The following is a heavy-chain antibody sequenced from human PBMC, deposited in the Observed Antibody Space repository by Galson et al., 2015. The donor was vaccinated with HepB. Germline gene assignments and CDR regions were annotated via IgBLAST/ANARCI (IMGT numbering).Heavy chain of an antibody. D-gene: IGHD5-18*01. Sequence: SLRLSCAASGFTFSSYGMHWVRQAPGKGLEWVAFIRYDGSNKYYADSVKDRFTISRDNSKNTLYLQMNSLRAEDTAVYYCAKEGIQLWSHDAFDIWGQGTMVTVSS. CDR2: IRYDGSNK. V-gene: IGHV3-30*02. J-gene: IGHJ3*02. CDR3: AKEGIQLWSHDAFDI. CDR1: GFTFSSYG.